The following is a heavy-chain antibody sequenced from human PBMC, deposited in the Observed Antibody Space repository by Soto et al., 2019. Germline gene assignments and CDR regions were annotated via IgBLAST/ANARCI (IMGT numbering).Heavy chain of an antibody. CDR1: GVSLTSGNW. CDR3: ARLVYDTRLNYMYFDF. J-gene: IGHJ4*02. V-gene: IGHV4-4*02. CDR2: IFHDGTA. Sequence: SETLSLTCAVSGVSLTSGNWLTWVRQSPRRGLEYIGEIFHDGTANYYPSFERRVAMSVDTSRNQFSLKLTSVTAADTAVYFCARLVYDTRLNYMYFDFWGPGTLVTVSS. D-gene: IGHD3-10*01.